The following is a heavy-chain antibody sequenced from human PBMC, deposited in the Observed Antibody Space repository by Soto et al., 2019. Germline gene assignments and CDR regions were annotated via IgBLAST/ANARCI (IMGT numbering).Heavy chain of an antibody. CDR3: AKAGTRYCSGGSCYSKGFDP. J-gene: IGHJ5*02. Sequence: EVQLLESGGGLVQPGGSLRLSCAASGFTFRSYAMSWVRQAPGKGLEWVSAISGSGCTTYYADSVKGRFTISRDNSKNTLYLQMNSLRAEDTAVYYCAKAGTRYCSGGSCYSKGFDPWGQGTLVTVSS. CDR2: ISGSGCTT. CDR1: GFTFRSYA. D-gene: IGHD2-15*01. V-gene: IGHV3-23*01.